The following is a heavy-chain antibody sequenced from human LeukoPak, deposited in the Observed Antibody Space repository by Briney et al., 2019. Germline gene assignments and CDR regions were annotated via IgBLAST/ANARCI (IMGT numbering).Heavy chain of an antibody. V-gene: IGHV3-49*04. CDR1: GFTFGDYS. D-gene: IGHD3-16*01. J-gene: IGHJ6*02. CDR2: ISSKAYGGTT. Sequence: GGSLRLSCTASGFTFGDYSMSWVRQAPGQGLEWVGFISSKAYGGTTEYAASVKGRFTISRDDSKSIAYLQMNSLKTEDTAVYYCTRVIISPYYYYGMDVWGQGTTVTVSS. CDR3: TRVIISPYYYYGMDV.